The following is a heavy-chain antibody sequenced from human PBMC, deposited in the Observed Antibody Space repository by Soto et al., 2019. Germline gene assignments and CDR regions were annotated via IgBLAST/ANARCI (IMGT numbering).Heavy chain of an antibody. CDR2: IGTSSSSI. CDR1: GFTFSNHN. Sequence: GGSLRLSCAASGFTFSNHNMNWVRQAPGKGLEWVSYIGTSSSSIYYADSVKGRFTISRDNAKISLYLQMNSLRGEDTAVYYCARGGSPGYSSSWLDYWGQGTLVTVSS. V-gene: IGHV3-48*01. D-gene: IGHD6-13*01. J-gene: IGHJ4*02. CDR3: ARGGSPGYSSSWLDY.